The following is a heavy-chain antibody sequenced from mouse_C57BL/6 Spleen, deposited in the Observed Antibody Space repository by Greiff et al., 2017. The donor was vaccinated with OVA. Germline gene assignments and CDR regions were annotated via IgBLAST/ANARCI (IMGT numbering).Heavy chain of an antibody. CDR3: AKGPYYYGSKDYAMDY. V-gene: IGHV5-17*01. CDR1: GFTFSDYG. CDR2: ISSGSSTI. D-gene: IGHD1-1*01. J-gene: IGHJ4*01. Sequence: EVQGVESGGGLVKPGGSLKLSCAASGFTFSDYGMHWVRQAPEKGLEWVAYISSGSSTIYYADTVKGRFTISRDNAKNTLFLQMTSLRSEDTAMYYCAKGPYYYGSKDYAMDYWGQGTSVTVSS.